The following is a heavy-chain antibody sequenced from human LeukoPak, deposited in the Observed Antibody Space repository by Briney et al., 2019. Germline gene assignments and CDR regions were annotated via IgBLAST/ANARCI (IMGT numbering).Heavy chain of an antibody. D-gene: IGHD1-14*01. V-gene: IGHV4-59*01. CDR1: GASISNYY. CDR3: ATTNRYGGGDRHFDY. CDR2: ISNIGGT. Sequence: PLETLSLTCTVSGASISNYYWSWIRQPPGKGLEWIGYISNIGGTFYNPTLKSRSVISVDSSTSQISLKLNSVTTADTAAYYCATTNRYGGGDRHFDYWGQGTLVTVSS. J-gene: IGHJ4*02.